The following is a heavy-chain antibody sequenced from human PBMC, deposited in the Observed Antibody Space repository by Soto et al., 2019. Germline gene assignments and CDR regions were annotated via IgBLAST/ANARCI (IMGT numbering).Heavy chain of an antibody. J-gene: IGHJ6*02. V-gene: IGHV4-59*08. CDR3: ARHSPPFFYGYGRWED. D-gene: IGHD5-18*01. Sequence: PSETLSLTCTVSGGSISSYYWSWIRQPPGKGLEWIGYIHHSGSSNYNPSLKSRVTILLDTSKNQLSLKLSSVTAADTAVYYCARHSPPFFYGYGRWEDCGQGTTVTDPS. CDR2: IHHSGSS. CDR1: GGSISSYY.